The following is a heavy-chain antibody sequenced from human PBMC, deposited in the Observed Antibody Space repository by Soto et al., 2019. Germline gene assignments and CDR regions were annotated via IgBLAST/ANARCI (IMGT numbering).Heavy chain of an antibody. CDR2: IYPGDSDT. D-gene: IGHD2-2*01. J-gene: IGHJ4*02. CDR3: AGLGGYCSITICYGGGDY. CDR1: GYSFTSYW. Sequence: EVQLVQSGAEVKKPGESLKISCKGSGYSFTSYWIGWVRQMPGKGLEWMGIIYPGDSDTRYSPSFQGQVTISADKSISTACLQWSSLKASDTAMYYCAGLGGYCSITICYGGGDYWGQGTLVTVSS. V-gene: IGHV5-51*03.